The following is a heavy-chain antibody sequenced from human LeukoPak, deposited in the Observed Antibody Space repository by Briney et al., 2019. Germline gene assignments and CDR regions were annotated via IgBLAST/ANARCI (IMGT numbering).Heavy chain of an antibody. D-gene: IGHD6-6*01. J-gene: IGHJ4*02. CDR1: GGSFSGYY. Sequence: KSSETLSLTCAVYGGSFSGYYWSWIRQPPGKGLEWIGEINHSGSTNYNPSLKSRVTISVDTSKNQFSLKLSSVTAADTAVYYCARGQEYSSSPTRNTNDYWGQGTLVTVSS. V-gene: IGHV4-34*01. CDR2: INHSGST. CDR3: ARGQEYSSSPTRNTNDY.